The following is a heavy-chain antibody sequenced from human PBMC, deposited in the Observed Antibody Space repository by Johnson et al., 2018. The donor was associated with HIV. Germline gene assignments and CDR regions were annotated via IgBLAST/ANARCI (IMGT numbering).Heavy chain of an antibody. J-gene: IGHJ3*02. D-gene: IGHD1-1*01. CDR1: GFTFNDHW. Sequence: QVQLVESGGGVVQPGGSLRLSCGASGFTFNDHWMQWVRQAPGKGLVWVAVISYDGSNKYYADSVKGRFTISRDNSKNTLYLQMNSLRAEDTAVYYCASRYTVDAFDIWGQGTMVTVSS. V-gene: IGHV3-30-3*01. CDR3: ASRYTVDAFDI. CDR2: ISYDGSNK.